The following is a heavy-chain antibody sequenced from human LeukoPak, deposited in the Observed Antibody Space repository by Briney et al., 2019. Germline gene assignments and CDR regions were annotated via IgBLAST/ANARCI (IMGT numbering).Heavy chain of an antibody. CDR2: INHSVST. J-gene: IGHJ5*02. V-gene: IGHV4-34*01. CDR3: ARGAKLTRWFDP. Sequence: PSETLSLTCAVYGGSFSGYSWSWIRQPPGKGLEWIGEINHSVSTNYNPSLKSRVTISVDTSKNQFSLKLSSVTAADTAVYYCARGAKLTRWFDPWGQGTLVTVSS. D-gene: IGHD1-14*01. CDR1: GGSFSGYS.